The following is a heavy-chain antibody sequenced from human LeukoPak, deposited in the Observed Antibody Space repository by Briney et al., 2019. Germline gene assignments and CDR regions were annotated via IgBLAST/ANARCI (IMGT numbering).Heavy chain of an antibody. CDR3: AKDRVPYYYGSGSYYSRGEFDY. D-gene: IGHD3-10*01. J-gene: IGHJ4*02. CDR1: GFTFSSYA. V-gene: IGHV3-23*01. Sequence: GGSLRLSCAASGFTFSSYAMSWVRQAPGKGLEWVSAISGSGGSTYYADSVKGRSTISRDNSKNTLYLQMNSLRAEDTAVYYCAKDRVPYYYGSGSYYSRGEFDYWGQGTLVTVSS. CDR2: ISGSGGST.